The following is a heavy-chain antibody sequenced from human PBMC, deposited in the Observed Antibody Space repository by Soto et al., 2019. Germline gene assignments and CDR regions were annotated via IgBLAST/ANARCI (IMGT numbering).Heavy chain of an antibody. CDR2: IYYSGST. Sequence: SETLSLTCTVSGGSISSYYWSWIRQPPGKGLEWIGYIYYSGSTNYNPSLKSRVTISVDTSKNQFSLKLSSVTAADTAVYYCARYEYYDILSNWFDPWGQGTLVTVSS. J-gene: IGHJ5*02. D-gene: IGHD3-9*01. CDR3: ARYEYYDILSNWFDP. CDR1: GGSISSYY. V-gene: IGHV4-59*01.